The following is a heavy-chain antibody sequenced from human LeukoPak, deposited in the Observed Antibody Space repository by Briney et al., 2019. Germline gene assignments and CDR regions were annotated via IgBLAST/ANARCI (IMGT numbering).Heavy chain of an antibody. J-gene: IGHJ4*02. Sequence: SETLSLTCTVSGGSISNYYWTWIRQPPGKGLEWIGFISYSGNTNYNPSLKSRVTISLDTSKNQFSLKLSSVTAADTAVYYCAIRTTAIDYWGQGTLVTVSS. V-gene: IGHV4-59*12. CDR1: GGSISNYY. CDR2: ISYSGNT. D-gene: IGHD4-17*01. CDR3: AIRTTAIDY.